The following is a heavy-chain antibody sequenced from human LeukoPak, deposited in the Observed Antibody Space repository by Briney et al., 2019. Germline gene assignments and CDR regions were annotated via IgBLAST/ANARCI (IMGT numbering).Heavy chain of an antibody. CDR1: GFTFGDYA. Sequence: PGGSLRLSCTVSGFTFGDYALTWFRQAPGKGLELVGFIITKTYAEATEYAASVTGSFTFSRDDSNSVAHLQLNSLETEDNAVHYCSRGLRFPDVWGKGTTVTVSS. V-gene: IGHV3-49*03. J-gene: IGHJ6*04. CDR2: IITKTYAEAT. D-gene: IGHD3-3*01. CDR3: SRGLRFPDV.